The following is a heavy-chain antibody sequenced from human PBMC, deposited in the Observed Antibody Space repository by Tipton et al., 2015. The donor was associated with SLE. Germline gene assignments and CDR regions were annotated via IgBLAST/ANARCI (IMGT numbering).Heavy chain of an antibody. CDR1: GYSLTSGYY. Sequence: TLSLTCTVSGYSLTSGYYWIWIRQTPGKGLEWIGEINHRGGTNLNPSLESRVSVSKDTSKNQFSLKLTSVTAADTAVYYCARLQYIFGGMDVWGEGTTVTVSS. V-gene: IGHV4-34*01. CDR2: INHRGGT. D-gene: IGHD3-3*01. J-gene: IGHJ6*04. CDR3: ARLQYIFGGMDV.